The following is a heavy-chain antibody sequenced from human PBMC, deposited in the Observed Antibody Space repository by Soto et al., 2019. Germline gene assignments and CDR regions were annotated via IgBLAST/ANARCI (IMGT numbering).Heavy chain of an antibody. V-gene: IGHV1-18*04. CDR1: GYTFTSYG. Sequence: ASVKVSCKASGYTFTSYGISWVRQAPGQGLEWMGWISAYNGNTNYAQKLQGRVTMTTDTSTSTAYMELRSLRSDDTAVYHCARVAGGDYYYGMDVWGQGTTVTVSS. D-gene: IGHD6-19*01. CDR2: ISAYNGNT. J-gene: IGHJ6*02. CDR3: ARVAGGDYYYGMDV.